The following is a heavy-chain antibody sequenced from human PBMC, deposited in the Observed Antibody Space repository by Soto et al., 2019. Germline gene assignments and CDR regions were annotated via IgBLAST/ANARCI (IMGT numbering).Heavy chain of an antibody. J-gene: IGHJ6*02. CDR2: IIPIFGTA. CDR1: GGTFSSYA. D-gene: IGHD3-22*01. V-gene: IGHV1-69*13. Sequence: GASVKVSCKASGGTFSSYAISWVRQAPGQGLEWMGGIIPIFGTADYAQKFQGRVTITADGSTSTAYMELSSLRSEDTAVYYCASHYDSSSYYYYYGMDVWGQGTTVTVSS. CDR3: ASHYDSSSYYYYYGMDV.